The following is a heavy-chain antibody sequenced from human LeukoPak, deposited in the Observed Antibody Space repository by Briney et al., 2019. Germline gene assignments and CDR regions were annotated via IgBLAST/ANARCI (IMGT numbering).Heavy chain of an antibody. D-gene: IGHD2-15*01. CDR1: CYTFTSYV. CDR2: ISAYNGNT. CDR3: ARDSEVRYCSGGSCSFDY. J-gene: IGHJ4*02. V-gene: IGHV1-18*01. Sequence: ASVKVSCKASCYTFTSYVISWVRQAPGQGLEVMGWISAYNGNTNSAQKLQGRVTMTTDTSTSTAYIELRSMRSDATAVYYCARDSEVRYCSGGSCSFDYWGQGTLVTVSS.